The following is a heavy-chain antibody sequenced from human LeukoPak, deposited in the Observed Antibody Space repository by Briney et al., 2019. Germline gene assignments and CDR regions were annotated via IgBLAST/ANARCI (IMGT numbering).Heavy chain of an antibody. CDR1: GFTFSTHS. CDR2: IWGNGATT. D-gene: IGHD3-3*01. Sequence: GGSLRLSCAASGFTFSTHSINWVRQAPRKGLEWVSVIWGNGATTYYADSVKGRFTISRDNAKNSLYLQMNSLRAEDTALYYCARRVIGDYYFDYWGRGTLVTVSS. CDR3: ARRVIGDYYFDY. V-gene: IGHV3-21*04. J-gene: IGHJ4*02.